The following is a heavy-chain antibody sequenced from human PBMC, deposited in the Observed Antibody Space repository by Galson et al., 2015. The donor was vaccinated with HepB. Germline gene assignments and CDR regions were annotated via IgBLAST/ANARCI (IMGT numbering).Heavy chain of an antibody. CDR2: ISYDGSNK. V-gene: IGHV3-30-3*01. Sequence: SLRLSCAASGFTFSSYAMHWVRQAPGKGLEWVAVISYDGSNKYYADSVKGRFTISRDNSKNTLYLQMNSLRAEDTAVYYCARTGVRGRGPPQNAFDIWGQGTMVTVSS. CDR1: GFTFSSYA. J-gene: IGHJ3*02. CDR3: ARTGVRGRGPPQNAFDI. D-gene: IGHD3-10*01.